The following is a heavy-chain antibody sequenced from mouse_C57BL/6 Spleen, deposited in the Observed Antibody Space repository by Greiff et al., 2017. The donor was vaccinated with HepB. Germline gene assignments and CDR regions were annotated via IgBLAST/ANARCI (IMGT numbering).Heavy chain of an antibody. V-gene: IGHV5-17*01. CDR1: GFTFSDYG. CDR2: ISSGNSTT. Sequence: EVQLVEPGGGLVKPGGSLKLSCAASGFTFSDYGMHWVRQAPEKGLEWVAYISSGNSTTYYADTVKGRVTISRDNAKNTLFLQMTSLRSEDTAMYYSERKLGAMDYWGQGTSVTVSS. CDR3: ERKLGAMDY. D-gene: IGHD3-3*01. J-gene: IGHJ4*01.